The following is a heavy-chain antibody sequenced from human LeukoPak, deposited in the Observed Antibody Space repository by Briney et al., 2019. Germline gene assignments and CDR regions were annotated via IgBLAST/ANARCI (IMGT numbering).Heavy chain of an antibody. CDR2: MYYSGST. CDR3: ARVLLQFNYFDY. V-gene: IGHV4-39*01. J-gene: IGHJ4*02. Sequence: SDTLSLTCTVSGDSISSSGYYRGWIRQPPGKGLEWIGSMYYSGSTYYNPSLKSRVTISVDTSKNQFSLKLNSVTAADTAVYYCARVLLQFNYFDYWGQGTLVTVSS. CDR1: GDSISSSGYY. D-gene: IGHD5-24*01.